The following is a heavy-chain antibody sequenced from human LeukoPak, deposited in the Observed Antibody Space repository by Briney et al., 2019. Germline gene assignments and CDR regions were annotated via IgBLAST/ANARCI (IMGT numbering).Heavy chain of an antibody. CDR3: AKLILLGGVSVSLSAGMDV. Sequence: GRSLRLSCAASGFTFSSYGMHWVRLAPGKGLEWVAVISYDGSNKYYADSVNGRFTISRDNSKNTLYLQMNSLRAEDTAVYYCAKLILLGGVSVSLSAGMDVWGQGTTVTVSS. V-gene: IGHV3-30*18. CDR1: GFTFSSYG. CDR2: ISYDGSNK. J-gene: IGHJ6*02. D-gene: IGHD3-16*02.